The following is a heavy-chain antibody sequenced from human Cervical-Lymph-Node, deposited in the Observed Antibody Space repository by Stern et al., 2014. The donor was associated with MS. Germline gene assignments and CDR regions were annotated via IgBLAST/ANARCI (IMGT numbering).Heavy chain of an antibody. J-gene: IGHJ3*02. Sequence: QVQLQESGPGLVKPSETLSLTCTVSGGSISSYYWSWIRQPPGKGLEWIGYIYYSGSTNYNPSLKSRVTISVDTSKNQFSLKLSSVTAADTAVYYCARGYDSSGDDAFDIWGQGTMVTVSS. CDR2: IYYSGST. V-gene: IGHV4-59*01. CDR3: ARGYDSSGDDAFDI. D-gene: IGHD3-22*01. CDR1: GGSISSYY.